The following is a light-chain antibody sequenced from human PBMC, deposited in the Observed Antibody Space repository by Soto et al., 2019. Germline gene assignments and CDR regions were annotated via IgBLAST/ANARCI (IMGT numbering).Light chain of an antibody. CDR1: SSNIGAGYD. V-gene: IGLV1-40*01. J-gene: IGLJ1*01. CDR2: GNS. CDR3: QSYDSSLSGTNHV. Sequence: QSVLTQPPSVSGAPGQRVTISCTGSSSNIGAGYDVHWYQQLPGTAPKLLIYGNSNRPSRVPDRFSGSKSGTSASLAITGLQAEDEADYYCQSYDSSLSGTNHVFATGTKVTVL.